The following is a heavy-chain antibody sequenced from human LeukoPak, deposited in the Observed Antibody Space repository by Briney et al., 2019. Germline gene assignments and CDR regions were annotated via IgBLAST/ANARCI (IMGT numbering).Heavy chain of an antibody. Sequence: GGSLRLSCAASGFTFSSYGMHWVRQAQAKGLEREAVRSYDGSNKYYEDSVKGRFTISRDNSKNTLYLPMNSLRAEDMVVYYCAKDRGVYVLRYFAWLLNWGQGALVTVYS. J-gene: IGHJ4*02. CDR3: AKDRGVYVLRYFAWLLN. CDR1: GFTFSSYG. CDR2: RSYDGSNK. V-gene: IGHV3-30*18. D-gene: IGHD3-9*01.